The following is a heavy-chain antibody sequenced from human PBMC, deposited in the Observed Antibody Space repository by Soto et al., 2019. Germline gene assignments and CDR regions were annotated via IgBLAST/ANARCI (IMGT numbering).Heavy chain of an antibody. Sequence: APMEVSRKASGYTFTRYYMHWGRQAPGQGVEWMGWINLNSGGTNYAQKFQGWVTMTRDTSISTAYMELSRLRSDDTAVYYCARNAAIAVAAPPNYGMDVWGQGTTVTVSS. D-gene: IGHD6-19*01. V-gene: IGHV1-2*04. CDR2: INLNSGGT. CDR1: GYTFTRYY. J-gene: IGHJ6*02. CDR3: ARNAAIAVAAPPNYGMDV.